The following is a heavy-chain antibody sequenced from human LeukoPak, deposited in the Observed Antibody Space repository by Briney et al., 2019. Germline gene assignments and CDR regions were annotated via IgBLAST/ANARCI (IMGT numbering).Heavy chain of an antibody. CDR1: GGSISSGSYY. D-gene: IGHD4-17*01. V-gene: IGHV4-61*02. CDR2: IYTSGGT. CDR3: ARELRASWFDP. J-gene: IGHJ5*02. Sequence: SQTLSLTCTVSGGSISSGSYYWSWIRQPAGKGLEWIGRIYTSGGTNYNPSLKSRVTISVDTSKNQFSLKLSSVTAGDTAVYYCARELRASWFDPWGQGTLVTVSS.